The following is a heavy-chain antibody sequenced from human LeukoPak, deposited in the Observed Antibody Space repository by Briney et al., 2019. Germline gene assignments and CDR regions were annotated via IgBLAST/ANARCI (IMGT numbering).Heavy chain of an antibody. Sequence: GGSLRLSCAASGFTFSSYGMHWVRQAPGKGLEWVAVISYDGSNKYYADSVKGRFTISRDNSKNTLYLQMNSLRAEDTAVYYCARVTGYSYAFDYWGQGTLVTVSS. CDR1: GFTFSSYG. D-gene: IGHD5-18*01. CDR3: ARVTGYSYAFDY. J-gene: IGHJ4*02. CDR2: ISYDGSNK. V-gene: IGHV3-30*03.